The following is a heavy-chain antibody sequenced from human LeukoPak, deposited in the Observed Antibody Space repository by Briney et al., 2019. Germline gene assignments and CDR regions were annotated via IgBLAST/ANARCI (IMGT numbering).Heavy chain of an antibody. CDR2: IISDGSST. CDR3: ARLVGATRSGAFDI. V-gene: IGHV3-74*01. J-gene: IGHJ3*02. D-gene: IGHD1-26*01. Sequence: PGGSLRLSCAASGFTFSSYWMHWVRQAPGKGLVWVSRIISDGSSTSYADSVKGRFTISRDNAKNTLYLQMNSLRAEDTAVYYCARLVGATRSGAFDIWGQGTMVTVSS. CDR1: GFTFSSYW.